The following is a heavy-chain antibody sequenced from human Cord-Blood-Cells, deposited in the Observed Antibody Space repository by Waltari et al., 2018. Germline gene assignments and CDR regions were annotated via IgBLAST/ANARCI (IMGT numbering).Heavy chain of an antibody. D-gene: IGHD4-17*01. J-gene: IGHJ3*02. CDR3: AKHVSTTVTKRGAFDI. V-gene: IGHV4-39*01. CDR2: IYYSGST. CDR1: GGSISSSSYY. Sequence: QLQLQESGPGLVKPSETLSLTCTVSGGSISSSSYYWGWIRQPPGKGLEWIGSIYYSGSTYYNPSLKSRGTISVDTSKNQFSLKLSSVTAADTAVYYCAKHVSTTVTKRGAFDIWGQGTMVTVSS.